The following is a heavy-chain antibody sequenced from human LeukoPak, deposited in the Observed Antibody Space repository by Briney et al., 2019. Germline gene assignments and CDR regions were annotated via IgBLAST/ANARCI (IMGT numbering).Heavy chain of an antibody. D-gene: IGHD5-18*01. CDR1: GGTFNTYA. V-gene: IGHV1-69*04. CDR3: ARFPVRGYTYGSVIHHMDV. Sequence: SAKVSCKASGGTFNTYAITWVRQPPGQGLEWMGRIIPILDVADSAQRFQGRVTITADRSTSTVYMELNSLRSEDTAIYYCARFPVRGYTYGSVIHHMDVWGQGTTVIVSS. J-gene: IGHJ6*02. CDR2: IIPILDVA.